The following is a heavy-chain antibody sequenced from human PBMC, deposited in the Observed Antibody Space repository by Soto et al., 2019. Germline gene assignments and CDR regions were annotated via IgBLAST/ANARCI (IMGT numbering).Heavy chain of an antibody. D-gene: IGHD6-19*01. V-gene: IGHV3-74*01. CDR1: EFTFSNYW. CDR2: INSDGSTT. CDR3: ARSPSSGWYYFDY. Sequence: GGSLRLSCAASEFTFSNYWMYWVLQAPWKGLVWVSRINSDGSTTSYADSVKGRFTISRDNAKNTLYLQMNSLRVEDTAVYYCARSPSSGWYYFDYWGQGTLVTVSS. J-gene: IGHJ4*02.